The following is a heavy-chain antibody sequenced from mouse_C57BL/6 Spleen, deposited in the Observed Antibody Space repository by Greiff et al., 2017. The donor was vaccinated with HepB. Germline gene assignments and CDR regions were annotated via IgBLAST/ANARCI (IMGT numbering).Heavy chain of an antibody. D-gene: IGHD1-1*01. CDR1: GYSFTDYN. V-gene: IGHV1-39*01. CDR2: INPNYGTT. Sequence: VHVKQSGPELVKPGASVKISCKASGYSFTDYNMNWVKQSNGKSLEWIGVINPNYGTTSYNQKFKGKATLTADQSSSTAYMQLNSLTSEDSAVYYCARGYYGSSSYFDYWGQGTTLTVSS. CDR3: ARGYYGSSSYFDY. J-gene: IGHJ2*01.